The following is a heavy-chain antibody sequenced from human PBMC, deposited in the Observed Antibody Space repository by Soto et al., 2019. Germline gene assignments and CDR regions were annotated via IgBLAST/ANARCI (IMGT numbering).Heavy chain of an antibody. D-gene: IGHD2-2*01. Sequence: GESLKISCKCSGYSFTSYWISWVRQMPGKGLEWMGRIDPSDSYTNYSPSFQGHVTISADKSISTAYLQWTSLKASDTAMYYCARPNGYALSAPLDVWGQGTTVTVS. CDR3: ARPNGYALSAPLDV. CDR2: IDPSDSYT. J-gene: IGHJ6*02. V-gene: IGHV5-10-1*01. CDR1: GYSFTSYW.